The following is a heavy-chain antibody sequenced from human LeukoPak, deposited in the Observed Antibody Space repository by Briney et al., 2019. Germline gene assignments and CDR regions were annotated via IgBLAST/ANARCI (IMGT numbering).Heavy chain of an antibody. D-gene: IGHD2-15*01. J-gene: IGHJ5*02. Sequence: PSETLSLTCTVSGGSISSSSYYWGWIRQPPGKGLEWIGSIYYSGSTYYNPSLKSRVTISVDTSKNQFSLKLSPVTAADTAVYYCATRHLVCSGGSCSRTHWFDPWGQGTLVTVSS. CDR1: GGSISSSSYY. V-gene: IGHV4-39*07. CDR3: ATRHLVCSGGSCSRTHWFDP. CDR2: IYYSGST.